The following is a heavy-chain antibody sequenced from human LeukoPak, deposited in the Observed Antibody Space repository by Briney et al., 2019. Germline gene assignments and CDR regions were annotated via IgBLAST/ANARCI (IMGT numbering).Heavy chain of an antibody. D-gene: IGHD4-11*01. CDR2: INPNSGGT. CDR1: GYTFTGYY. CDR3: AREAVSTQVDYFDY. V-gene: IGHV1-2*02. Sequence: ASVKVSCKASGYTFTGYYMRWVRQAPGQGLEWMGWINPNSGGTNYAQKFQGRVTMTRDTSISTAYMELSRLRSDDTAVYYCAREAVSTQVDYFDYWGQGTLVTVSS. J-gene: IGHJ4*02.